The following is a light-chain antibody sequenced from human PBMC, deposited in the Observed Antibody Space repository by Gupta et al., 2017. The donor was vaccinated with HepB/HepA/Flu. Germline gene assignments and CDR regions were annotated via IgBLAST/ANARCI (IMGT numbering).Light chain of an antibody. J-gene: IGKJ5*01. CDR1: QSVRSF. V-gene: IGKV3-11*01. Sequence: DIVLTQSPATPSFSSGERATISCRACQSVRSFLAWYQQKPGQAPRLLIYDASNRSTGIPARFSGRGCGTDIALTISSRGPEDFAVYVCQQHSNWPPITFGQGTQLEIK. CDR3: QQHSNWPPIT. CDR2: DAS.